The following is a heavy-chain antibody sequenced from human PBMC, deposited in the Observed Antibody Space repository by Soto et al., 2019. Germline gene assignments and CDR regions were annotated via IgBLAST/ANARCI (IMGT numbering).Heavy chain of an antibody. D-gene: IGHD4-4*01. J-gene: IGHJ4*02. CDR2: IYYSGNT. V-gene: IGHV4-39*01. CDR3: ARHDDYSNYIES. Sequence: QLQLQESGPGLVKPSEALSLTCTVSGASIGSSTSYWGWIRQPPGKGLEWIGSIYYSGNTYYNPSLRSRVTISVDTSKNQFSLRLSSVTAADTAVYYCARHDDYSNYIESWGQGTLVTVSS. CDR1: GASIGSSTSY.